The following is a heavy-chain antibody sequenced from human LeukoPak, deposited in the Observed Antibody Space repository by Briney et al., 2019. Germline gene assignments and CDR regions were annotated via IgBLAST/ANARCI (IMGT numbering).Heavy chain of an antibody. Sequence: GASVKVSCKASGYTFTGYDMNWGRQAPGQGLERMAWSTPSSGGTNYAKKFQARVTMTRDTSISTAYMELSRLRSDHTAVYYFARVNSGSSPHWGQGTLVTVSS. V-gene: IGHV1-2*02. D-gene: IGHD1-26*01. CDR3: ARVNSGSSPH. CDR2: STPSSGGT. J-gene: IGHJ4*02. CDR1: GYTFTGYD.